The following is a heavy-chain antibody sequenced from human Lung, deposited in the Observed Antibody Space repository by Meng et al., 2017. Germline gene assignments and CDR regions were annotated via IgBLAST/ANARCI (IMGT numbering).Heavy chain of an antibody. CDR1: GFTFTDHW. CDR3: TNDRLNH. V-gene: IGHV3-74*01. D-gene: IGHD1-1*01. CDR2: INRDGTKP. J-gene: IGHJ1*01. Sequence: EVQLVAAGGGVVPPGGSLRLSCAASGFTFTDHWMHWVRQGPGKGLVWVSRINRDGTKPTYADSVKGRFTISRDNAKNTLYLQMNNLRAEDTAFYYCTNDRLNHWGQGALVTVSS.